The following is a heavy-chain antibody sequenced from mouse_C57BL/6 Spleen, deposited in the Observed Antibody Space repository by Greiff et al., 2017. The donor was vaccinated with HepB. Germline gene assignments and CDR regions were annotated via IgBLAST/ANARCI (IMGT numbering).Heavy chain of an antibody. CDR1: GFSLTSYA. CDR2: IWTGGGT. CDR3: ARWYYEDYYAMDY. D-gene: IGHD1-1*01. V-gene: IGHV2-9-1*01. Sequence: QVQLQQSGPGLVAPSQSLSITCTVSGFSLTSYAISWVRQPPGKGLEWLGVIWTGGGTNYNSALKSRLSISKDNSKSQVFLKMNSLQTDDTARYYCARWYYEDYYAMDYWGQGTSVTVSS. J-gene: IGHJ4*01.